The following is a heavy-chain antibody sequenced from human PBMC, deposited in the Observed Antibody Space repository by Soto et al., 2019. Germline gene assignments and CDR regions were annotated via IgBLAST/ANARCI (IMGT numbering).Heavy chain of an antibody. J-gene: IGHJ5*02. CDR1: GDSISHTFFY. CDR3: ARHGVPIQLEPHFDP. V-gene: IGHV4-39*01. CDR2: IYYSGRT. D-gene: IGHD1-1*01. Sequence: QLQLQESGPGLVKPSETLSLICNVSGDSISHTFFYWGWIRQPPGKGLEWIGSIYYSGRTYYNPSLKSRVTISVDPSNNQFSLRLSSVTAADTALYYCARHGVPIQLEPHFDPWGQGTLVTVSS.